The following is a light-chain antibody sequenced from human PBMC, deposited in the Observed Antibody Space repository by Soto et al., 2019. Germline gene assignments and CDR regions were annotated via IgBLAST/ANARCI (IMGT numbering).Light chain of an antibody. CDR3: SSYTSTTTVV. CDR2: EVF. CDR1: TNDIGRYNY. J-gene: IGLJ2*01. Sequence: QSALTPPASVSGSPGQSITISCTGSTNDIGRYNYVSWYQQHPAKAPKLLIYEVFNRPSGISNRFSGSKSDNTASLTISGLQAEDEGHYYCSSYTSTTTVVFGGGTKLTVL. V-gene: IGLV2-14*01.